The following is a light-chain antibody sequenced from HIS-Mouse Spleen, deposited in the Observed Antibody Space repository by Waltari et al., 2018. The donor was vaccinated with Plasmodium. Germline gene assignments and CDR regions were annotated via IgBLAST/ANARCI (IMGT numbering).Light chain of an antibody. CDR1: QSVSSSY. Sequence: EIVLTHSPGTLSLSPGERATLSCRASQSVSSSYLAWYQQKPGQPPRLLIYGASSRATGIPDRFSGSGSGTDFTLTISRLEPEDFAVYYCQQYGSSGTFGQGTKVEIK. J-gene: IGKJ1*01. CDR2: GAS. V-gene: IGKV3-20*01. CDR3: QQYGSSGT.